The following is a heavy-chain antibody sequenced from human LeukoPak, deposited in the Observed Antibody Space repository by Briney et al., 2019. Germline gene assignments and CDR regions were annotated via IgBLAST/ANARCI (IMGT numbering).Heavy chain of an antibody. CDR2: IRYDGSNK. CDR1: GFTFSSYG. J-gene: IGHJ4*02. V-gene: IGHV3-30*02. CDR3: AKADDRGYSSSDFDY. D-gene: IGHD6-6*01. Sequence: GGSLRLSCAASGFTFSSYGMHWVRQAPGKGLEWVAFIRYDGSNKYYADSVKGRFTISRDNSKNTLYLQMNSLRAEDTAVYYCAKADDRGYSSSDFDYWGQGTLVTVSS.